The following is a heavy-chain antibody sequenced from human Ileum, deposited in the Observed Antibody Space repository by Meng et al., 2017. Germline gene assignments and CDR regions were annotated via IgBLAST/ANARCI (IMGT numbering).Heavy chain of an antibody. Sequence: VTLPASGPGLSSPSETLLLLCTVSGGSLSTSDYQWGRIRQPPGKGLEWIGYAGTNYNPSLKSRVTISVDTSKRQFSLKLTSVTAADTAVYYCARDHWGSLDYWGQGILVTVSS. V-gene: IGHV4-61*08. CDR2: AGT. D-gene: IGHD7-27*01. J-gene: IGHJ4*02. CDR3: ARDHWGSLDY. CDR1: GGSLSTSDYQ.